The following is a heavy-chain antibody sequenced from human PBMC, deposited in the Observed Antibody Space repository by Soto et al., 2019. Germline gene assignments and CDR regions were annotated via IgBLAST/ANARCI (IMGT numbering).Heavy chain of an antibody. D-gene: IGHD2-2*01. CDR1: GFTFSGSA. CDR3: WGYCSRTSCYPPRGYYYYMDV. J-gene: IGHJ6*03. V-gene: IGHV3-73*01. CDR2: IRSKANSYAT. Sequence: EVQLVESGGGLVQPGGSLKLSCAASGFTFSGSAMHWVRQASGKGLEWVGRIRSKANSYATAYAASVKGRFTISRDDSKNTAYLQMNSLKTEDTAVYYCWGYCSRTSCYPPRGYYYYMDVWGKGTTVTVSS.